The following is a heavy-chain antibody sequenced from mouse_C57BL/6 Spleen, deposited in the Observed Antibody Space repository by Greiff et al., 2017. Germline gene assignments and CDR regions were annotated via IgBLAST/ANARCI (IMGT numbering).Heavy chain of an antibody. D-gene: IGHD1-1*01. J-gene: IGHJ3*01. CDR3: APITSVPFAY. CDR2: IYPGDGGT. V-gene: IGHV1-80*01. CDR1: GYAFSSYW. Sequence: VQLQQSGAELVKPGASVKISCKASGYAFSSYWMNWVKQRPGKGLAWIGQIYPGDGGTNYNGKFKGKATLTADKSSSTAYMQLSSLTSEDSAVYFCAPITSVPFAYWGQGTLVTVSA.